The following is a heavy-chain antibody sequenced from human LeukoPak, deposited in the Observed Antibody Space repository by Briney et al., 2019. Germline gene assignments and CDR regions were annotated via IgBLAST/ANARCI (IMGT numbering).Heavy chain of an antibody. CDR2: IYSGGST. V-gene: IGHV3-66*01. CDR3: ARGGYSSGWYDYYYYGMDV. Sequence: PGGSLRLSCAASGFTFSTYAMHWVRQAPGKGLEWVSVIYSGGSTYYADSVKGRFTISRDNSKNTLYLQMNSLRAEDTAVYYCARGGYSSGWYDYYYYGMDVWGQGTTVTVSS. J-gene: IGHJ6*02. CDR1: GFTFSTYA. D-gene: IGHD6-19*01.